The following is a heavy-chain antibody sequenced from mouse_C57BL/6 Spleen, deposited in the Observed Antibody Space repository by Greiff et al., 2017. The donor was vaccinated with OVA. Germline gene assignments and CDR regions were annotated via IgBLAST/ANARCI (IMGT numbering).Heavy chain of an antibody. D-gene: IGHD1-1*01. CDR2: IYPGDGDT. CDR3: ARRDYGSSYVGWYFDV. V-gene: IGHV1-80*01. J-gene: IGHJ1*03. Sequence: QVQLQQSGAELVKPGASVKISCKASGYAFSSYWMNWVKQRPGKGLEWIGQIYPGDGDTNYNGKFKGKATLTADKSSSTAYMQLSSLTSEDSAVYFGARRDYGSSYVGWYFDVWGTGTTVTVSS. CDR1: GYAFSSYW.